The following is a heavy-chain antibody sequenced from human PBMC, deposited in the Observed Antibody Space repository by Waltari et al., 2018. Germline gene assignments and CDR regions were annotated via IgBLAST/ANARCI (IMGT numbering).Heavy chain of an antibody. J-gene: IGHJ3*01. D-gene: IGHD2-21*02. CDR1: GFTFYNFA. V-gene: IGHV3-33*01. Sequence: QLQLVQSGGGVVQPGTSLRLSCAASGFTFYNFAMHWVRQAPDKGLEWVAVIWDDGSHKYYADSVKGRFTISRDNSKNTLFLQMNSLRAEDTAIYYCARVRSMVVTQDAFDVWGQGTEVSVSS. CDR2: IWDDGSHK. CDR3: ARVRSMVVTQDAFDV.